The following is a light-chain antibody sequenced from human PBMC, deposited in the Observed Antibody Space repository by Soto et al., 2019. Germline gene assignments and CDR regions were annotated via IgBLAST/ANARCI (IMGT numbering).Light chain of an antibody. J-gene: IGKJ3*01. CDR1: QSVSSSY. CDR3: QQYGSSPFT. CDR2: GAS. Sequence: ETVLTQSPGTLSLFPGDRATLSCRASQSVSSSYLAWYQQKPGQAPRLLIYGASSRATGIPDRCSGSGSGTDFTLIIIRLEPEDFAVYYCQQYGSSPFTVGPGTKVDIK. V-gene: IGKV3-20*01.